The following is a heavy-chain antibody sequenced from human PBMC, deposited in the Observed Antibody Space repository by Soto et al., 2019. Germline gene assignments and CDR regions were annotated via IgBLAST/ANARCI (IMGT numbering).Heavy chain of an antibody. D-gene: IGHD6-6*01. Sequence: SGGSLRLSCAASGFTFSSYGMHWVRQAPGKGLEWVAVISYDGSNKYYADSVKGRFTISRDNSKNTLYLQMNSLRAEDTAVYYCAKDSQLGNGMDVWGQGTTVTVS. J-gene: IGHJ6*02. CDR1: GFTFSSYG. CDR3: AKDSQLGNGMDV. CDR2: ISYDGSNK. V-gene: IGHV3-30*18.